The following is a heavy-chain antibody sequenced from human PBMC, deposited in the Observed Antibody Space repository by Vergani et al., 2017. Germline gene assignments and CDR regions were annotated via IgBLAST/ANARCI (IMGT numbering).Heavy chain of an antibody. V-gene: IGHV3-23*01. J-gene: IGHJ3*02. Sequence: EVQLLESGGGLVQPGGSLRLSCAASGFIFSNYAMSWVRQAPGKGLEWVSVISEGGGSTNYADSVRGRFTISRDTSKTTLFLQMNSLRAEDTAVYSWVKDRRGNWNYVGAFDIWGQGTMVTVSS. CDR3: VKDRRGNWNYVGAFDI. CDR2: ISEGGGST. D-gene: IGHD1-7*01. CDR1: GFIFSNYA.